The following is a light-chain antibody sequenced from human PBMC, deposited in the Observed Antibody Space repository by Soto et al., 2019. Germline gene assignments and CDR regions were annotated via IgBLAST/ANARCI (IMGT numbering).Light chain of an antibody. Sequence: QSALTQFASVSGSPGQSITISCTGTSSDVGAYYYVSWYQQRPGKAPKLMIFEVTKRPSGVPDRFSGSKSGNTASLTVSGVQADDEADYYCSSYAGSNSFVFGTGTKVTVL. CDR2: EVT. V-gene: IGLV2-8*01. J-gene: IGLJ1*01. CDR3: SSYAGSNSFV. CDR1: SSDVGAYYY.